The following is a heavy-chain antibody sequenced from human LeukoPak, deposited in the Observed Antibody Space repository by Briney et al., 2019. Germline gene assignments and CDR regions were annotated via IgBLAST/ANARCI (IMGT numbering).Heavy chain of an antibody. Sequence: PGGSLKLSCTASGVTFSSYAISWVRQAPGQGLEWVSGIIPIFSKINYAHKFKGRFTITTDEAKSTAYMQMNSLRSEDTAVYYCARDLSTRRDLDADYWGQGTLVTVSS. CDR2: IIPIFSKI. CDR3: ARDLSTRRDLDADY. V-gene: IGHV1-69*05. J-gene: IGHJ4*02. CDR1: GVTFSSYA. D-gene: IGHD3/OR15-3a*01.